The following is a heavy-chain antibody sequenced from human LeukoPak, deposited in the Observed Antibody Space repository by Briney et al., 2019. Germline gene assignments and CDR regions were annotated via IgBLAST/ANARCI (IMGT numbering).Heavy chain of an antibody. J-gene: IGHJ4*02. CDR2: INFSGST. CDR1: SGSIGSFY. D-gene: IGHD1-26*01. Sequence: SETLSLTCAISSGSIGSFYWSWVRQPPGKGLEWIGYINFSGSTKSNSALESRVTISMDTSKNQFSLKLNSVTAADTAVYYCTRGGSADPFEHWGQGTLVTVSS. CDR3: TRGGSADPFEH. V-gene: IGHV4-59*08.